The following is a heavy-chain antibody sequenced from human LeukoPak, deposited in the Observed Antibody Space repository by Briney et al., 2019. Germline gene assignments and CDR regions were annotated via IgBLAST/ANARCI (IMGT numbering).Heavy chain of an antibody. D-gene: IGHD3-3*01. CDR3: ARHEITIFGVALSFDY. CDR2: IYNSGRN. Sequence: SETLSLTCTVSGGSISSYYWRWIRQAAGKGREWIGSIYNSGRNNYNPSLNSRVTMSVDTSKTQFSLKLSSVSAADTAVYYCARHEITIFGVALSFDYWGQGTLVTVSS. V-gene: IGHV4-4*07. CDR1: GGSISSYY. J-gene: IGHJ4*02.